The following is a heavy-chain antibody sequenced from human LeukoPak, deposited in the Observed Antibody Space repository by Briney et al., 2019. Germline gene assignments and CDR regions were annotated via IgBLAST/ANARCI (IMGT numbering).Heavy chain of an antibody. Sequence: GGSLRLSCAASGFTFSNYAVMWVRQAPGQGLEWVSAITSGGAPRYADSVKGRFTISRDNSKNTLYLRMNSLRAEDTAQYFCARDPNGEYIGAFEFWGRGTVVTVSS. D-gene: IGHD4-17*01. CDR2: ITSGGAP. J-gene: IGHJ3*01. CDR3: ARDPNGEYIGAFEF. V-gene: IGHV3-23*01. CDR1: GFTFSNYA.